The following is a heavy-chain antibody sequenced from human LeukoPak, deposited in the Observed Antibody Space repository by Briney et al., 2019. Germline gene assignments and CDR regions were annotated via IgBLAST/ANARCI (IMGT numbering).Heavy chain of an antibody. CDR2: IKNDGSKI. Sequence: GRSLRLSCAASGFTFSSYEMNGVRQAPGKGLEWLSYIKNDGSKIYYTDSVKGRFTISRDNAKNSLFLQMNSLRAEDTAVYYCVRGSLSDRGDYWGQGTLVTVSS. V-gene: IGHV3-48*03. J-gene: IGHJ4*02. CDR3: VRGSLSDRGDY. CDR1: GFTFSSYE. D-gene: IGHD3-16*01.